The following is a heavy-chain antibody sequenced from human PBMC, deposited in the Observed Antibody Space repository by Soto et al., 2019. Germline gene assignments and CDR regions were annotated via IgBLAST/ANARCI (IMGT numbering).Heavy chain of an antibody. J-gene: IGHJ4*02. D-gene: IGHD7-27*01. CDR2: IIPFLTIA. Sequence: QVQLVQSGAEVKKPGSSVKVSCKASGGTFSSYTISWVRQAPGQGLEWMGRIIPFLTIAIYAKKFQGRVTITADKXTSTAYMELSSLRSEDTAVYYCAHEMVFPSGDFDYWGQGTLVTVSS. CDR1: GGTFSSYT. CDR3: AHEMVFPSGDFDY. V-gene: IGHV1-69*02.